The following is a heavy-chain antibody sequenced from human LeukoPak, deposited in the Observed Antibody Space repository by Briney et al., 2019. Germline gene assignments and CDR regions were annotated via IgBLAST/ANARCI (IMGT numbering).Heavy chain of an antibody. CDR3: ARGCWSGYSFDY. CDR2: ITSSSSTI. J-gene: IGHJ4*02. Sequence: GGTLRLSCAASGFPFSSYSMNWVRQAPAKGREWVLYITSSSSTIYYADSAKRRFTISRDNAKNSLYLQMNSLRGEHTAVYYCARGCWSGYSFDYWSQGTLVTVSS. V-gene: IGHV3-48*01. D-gene: IGHD3-3*01. CDR1: GFPFSSYS.